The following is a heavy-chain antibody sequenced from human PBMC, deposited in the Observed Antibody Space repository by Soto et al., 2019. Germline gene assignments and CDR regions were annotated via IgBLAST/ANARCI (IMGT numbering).Heavy chain of an antibody. D-gene: IGHD2-21*01. CDR1: GYTFTSYA. J-gene: IGHJ2*01. CDR3: ARVPGYSIGDL. CDR2: INAGNGNT. Sequence: QVQLVQSGAEVKKPGASVKVSCKASGYTFTSYAMHWVRQAPGQRLEWMGWINAGNGNTKYSQKFQGRVTITRDTSASAAYMELSSLRSEDTAVYYCARVPGYSIGDLWGRGTLVTVSS. V-gene: IGHV1-3*01.